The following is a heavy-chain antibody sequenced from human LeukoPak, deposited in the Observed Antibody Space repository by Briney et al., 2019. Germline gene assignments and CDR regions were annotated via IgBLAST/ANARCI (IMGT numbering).Heavy chain of an antibody. J-gene: IGHJ4*02. Sequence: GGSLSLSCAASGFTFSTYAMSWVRQAPGKGLEWVSAISGSGGRTFYADSVQGRFTISRDNSKNTLYMQMNSLRAEDTAVYYCATDGGYYYDSSGYYSNYWGQGTLVTVSP. V-gene: IGHV3-23*01. D-gene: IGHD3-22*01. CDR1: GFTFSTYA. CDR3: ATDGGYYYDSSGYYSNY. CDR2: ISGSGGRT.